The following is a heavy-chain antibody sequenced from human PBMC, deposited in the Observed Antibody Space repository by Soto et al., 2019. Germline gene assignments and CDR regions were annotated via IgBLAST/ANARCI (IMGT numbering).Heavy chain of an antibody. CDR1: GFSLSTSGMC. V-gene: IGHV2-70*11. J-gene: IGHJ6*03. CDR2: IDWGDDK. Sequence: SGPTLVNPTQTLTLTCTFSGFSLSTSGMCVSWIRQPPGKALEWLARIDWGDDKYYSTSLKTRLTISKDTSKNQVVLTMTNMDPVDTATYYCARTSPSSLDYYYYYMDVWGKGTTVTVSS. D-gene: IGHD6-13*01. CDR3: ARTSPSSLDYYYYYMDV.